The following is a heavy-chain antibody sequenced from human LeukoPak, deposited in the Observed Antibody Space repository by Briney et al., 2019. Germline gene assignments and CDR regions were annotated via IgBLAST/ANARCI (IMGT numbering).Heavy chain of an antibody. CDR3: ARAKVTFHYGSGRLDWFDP. Sequence: GGSLRLSCAASGFTVSSNYMSWVRQAPGKGLEWVSVIYSGGSTYYADSVKGRFTISRDTSKNTVYLQMNSLRPEDTAVYYCARAKVTFHYGSGRLDWFDPWGQGTLVTVSS. CDR2: IYSGGST. J-gene: IGHJ5*02. V-gene: IGHV3-66*01. CDR1: GFTVSSNY. D-gene: IGHD3-10*01.